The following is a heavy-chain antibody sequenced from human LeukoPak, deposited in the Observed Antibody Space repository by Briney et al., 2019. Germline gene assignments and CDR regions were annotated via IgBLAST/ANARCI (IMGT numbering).Heavy chain of an antibody. CDR1: GFTFSSYC. CDR3: AKDFLTRVRGVIISPRSGFDY. CDR2: ISYDGSNK. D-gene: IGHD3-10*01. V-gene: IGHV3-30*18. J-gene: IGHJ4*02. Sequence: GGSLRLSCAASGFTFSSYCMHWVRQAPGKGLEWVAVISYDGSNKYYADSVKGRFTFSRDNSKNTLYLQMNSLRAEDTAVYYCAKDFLTRVRGVIISPRSGFDYWGEGTLVTVAS.